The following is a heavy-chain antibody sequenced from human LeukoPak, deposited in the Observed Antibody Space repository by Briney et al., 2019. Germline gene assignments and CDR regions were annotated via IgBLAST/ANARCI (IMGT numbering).Heavy chain of an antibody. CDR2: IYYSGST. J-gene: IGHJ4*02. V-gene: IGHV4-39*07. D-gene: IGHD5-18*01. CDR1: GGSISSSSYY. Sequence: SSETLSLTCTVSGGSISSSSYYWGWIRQPPGKGLEWIGSIYYSGSTYYNPSLKSRVTISVDTSKNQFSLQLNSVTPEDTAVFYCASGYSYDLFDYWGQGTLVTVSS. CDR3: ASGYSYDLFDY.